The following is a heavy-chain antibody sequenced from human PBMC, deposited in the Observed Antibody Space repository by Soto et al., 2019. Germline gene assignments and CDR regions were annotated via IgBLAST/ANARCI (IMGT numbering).Heavy chain of an antibody. V-gene: IGHV1-58*01. D-gene: IGHD3-22*01. CDR1: GFTFTTSA. Sequence: QLQLVQSGPEVKKPGTSVKVSCKASGFTFTTSAVQWVRQARGQRLEWIGWIVVGSGNTNYAQKFQERVTITRDMSTSTAYMELSSVRSEDTAVYYCAALLRDSSGYYYVGNAFDIWGQGTMVTVSS. CDR3: AALLRDSSGYYYVGNAFDI. CDR2: IVVGSGNT. J-gene: IGHJ3*02.